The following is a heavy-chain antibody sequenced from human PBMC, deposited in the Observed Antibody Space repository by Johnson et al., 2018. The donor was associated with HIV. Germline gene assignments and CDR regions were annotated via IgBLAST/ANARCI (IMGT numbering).Heavy chain of an antibody. Sequence: QVQLVESGGGVVQPGGSLRLSCAASEFTFSTYGMHWVRQAPGKGLEWVAFIRYDGSNKYYADSVKGRFTISRDNSKNTLYLQMNSLRAEDTAVYYCAKERGYDSSGYNRWYVPDAFDIWGQGTMVTVSS. CDR2: IRYDGSNK. D-gene: IGHD3-22*01. CDR3: AKERGYDSSGYNRWYVPDAFDI. V-gene: IGHV3-30*02. J-gene: IGHJ3*02. CDR1: EFTFSTYG.